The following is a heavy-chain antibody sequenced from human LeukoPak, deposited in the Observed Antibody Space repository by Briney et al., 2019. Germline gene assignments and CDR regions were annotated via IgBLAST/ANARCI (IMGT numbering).Heavy chain of an antibody. V-gene: IGHV4-34*01. D-gene: IGHD2-15*01. Sequence: SETLSLTCAVYGGSFSGYYWSWIRQPPGKGLEWIGEINHSGSTNYNPSLKSRVTISVDTSKNQFSLKLSSVTAADTAVYYCARGAAALANWGQGTLVTVSS. CDR2: INHSGST. J-gene: IGHJ4*02. CDR3: ARGAAALAN. CDR1: GGSFSGYY.